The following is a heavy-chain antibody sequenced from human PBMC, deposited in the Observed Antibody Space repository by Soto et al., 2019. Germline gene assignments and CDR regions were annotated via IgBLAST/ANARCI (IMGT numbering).Heavy chain of an antibody. J-gene: IGHJ3*02. CDR2: IYYSGST. Sequence: SETLSLPCTVCGGSISSSSYYWGWTRQPPGKGLEWIGSIYYSGSTYYNPSLKSRVTISVDTSKNQFSLKLSSVTAADTAVYYCARHIARRYYDRSGYYYIDDDFDIWGQGTMVT. CDR3: ARHIARRYYDRSGYYYIDDDFDI. D-gene: IGHD3-22*01. CDR1: GGSISSSSYY. V-gene: IGHV4-39*01.